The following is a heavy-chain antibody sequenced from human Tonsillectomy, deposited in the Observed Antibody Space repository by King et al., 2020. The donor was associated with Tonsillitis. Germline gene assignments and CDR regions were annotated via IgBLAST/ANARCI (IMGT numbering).Heavy chain of an antibody. CDR3: ATLFGLQGA. Sequence: VQLVESGGGLVKPGGSLRLSFAAAGFTFSNYSLNWVRQAPGKGLELVSCIISSFIYIYYEDSVKGRFTISSDNAKNSLHLQMNSLRAEDTAVYYCATLFGLQGAWGQGTLVTVSS. CDR1: GFTFSNYS. CDR2: IISSFIYI. V-gene: IGHV3-21*01. J-gene: IGHJ4*02. D-gene: IGHD4-11*01.